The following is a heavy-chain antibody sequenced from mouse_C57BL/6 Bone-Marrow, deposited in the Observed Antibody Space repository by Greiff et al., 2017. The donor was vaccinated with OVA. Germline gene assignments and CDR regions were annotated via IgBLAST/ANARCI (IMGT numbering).Heavy chain of an antibody. CDR1: GYTFTSYW. D-gene: IGHD3-3*01. J-gene: IGHJ2*01. CDR2: IYPSDSFT. V-gene: IGHV1-69*01. Sequence: QVQLQQPGAELVMPGASVKLSCKASGYTFTSYWMHWVKQRPGQGLEWIGEIYPSDSFTNYNQKFKGKSTLTVDTSSSTAYMQLSSLTSEDSAVYYCARLGSSPDYWGQGTTLTVSS. CDR3: ARLGSSPDY.